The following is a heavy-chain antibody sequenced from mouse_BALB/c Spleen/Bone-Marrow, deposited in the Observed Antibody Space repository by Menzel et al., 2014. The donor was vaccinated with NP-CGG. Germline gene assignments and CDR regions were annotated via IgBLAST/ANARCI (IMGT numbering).Heavy chain of an antibody. D-gene: IGHD2-4*01. J-gene: IGHJ4*01. V-gene: IGHV1-69*01. CDR1: GYTFTDNW. CDR3: ARGGRDFSLDY. CDR2: IDTSDSYT. Sequence: QVQLQQSGAGLGMPGASVKMSCKASGYTFTDNWIYWVKQRPGQGLEWIGAIDTSDSYTNYNQKFMGKASLTVDASSSTAYMQVSSLTSDDSAVYYCARGGRDFSLDYWGQGTSVTVSS.